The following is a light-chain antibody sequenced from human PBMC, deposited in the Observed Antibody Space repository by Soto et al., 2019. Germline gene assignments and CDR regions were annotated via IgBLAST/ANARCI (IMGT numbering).Light chain of an antibody. CDR1: ALPKQY. J-gene: IGLJ1*01. V-gene: IGLV3-25*02. CDR3: QAADSSGSYYV. CDR2: KNT. Sequence: SYELTQPPSVSVSPGQTAMITCSGDALPKQYAYWYQQKPGQAPVLVIYKNTERPSGIPERFSGSSSGTKVKLTISAVQAEDEADYYGQAADSSGSYYVFGKGTKVTVL.